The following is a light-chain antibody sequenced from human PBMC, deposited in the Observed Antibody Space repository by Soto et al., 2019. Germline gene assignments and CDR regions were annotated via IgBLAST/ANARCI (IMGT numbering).Light chain of an antibody. J-gene: IGKJ2*02. CDR3: QQYNSYPCT. CDR1: PSIISG. CDR2: KAS. V-gene: IGKV1-5*03. Sequence: DIQMTQSPSTLSASVGDRVTITSRARPSIISGMAWYQQNPGKAPKLLIYKASSLESGVQSRFSGSGSGTEFTLTISSLQPDDFATYYCQQYNSYPCTFGQGTKLEIK.